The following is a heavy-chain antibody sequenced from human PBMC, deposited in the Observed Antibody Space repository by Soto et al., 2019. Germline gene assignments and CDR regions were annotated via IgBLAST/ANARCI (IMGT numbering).Heavy chain of an antibody. CDR2: IRYDGSNK. V-gene: IGHV3-33*01. CDR3: AREGTASTMVRGVITHYYYYMDV. J-gene: IGHJ6*03. CDR1: GFTFSSYG. Sequence: QVQLVESGGGVVQPGRSLRLSCAASGFTFSSYGMHWVRQAPGKGLEWVAVIRYDGSNKYYADSVKGRFTISRDNSKNTLYLQMNSLIAEDTAVYYCAREGTASTMVRGVITHYYYYMDVWGKGTTVTVS. D-gene: IGHD3-10*01.